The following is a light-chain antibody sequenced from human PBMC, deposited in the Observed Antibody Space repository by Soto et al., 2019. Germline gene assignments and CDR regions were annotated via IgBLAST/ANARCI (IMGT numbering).Light chain of an antibody. CDR1: QTVSSSY. CDR2: GAS. V-gene: IGKV3-20*01. Sequence: PGERATLSCRASQTVSSSYLAWYQQKPGQAPRLLIYGASSRATGIPDRFSGSGSGTDFTLTISRLEPEDFAVYYCQQYGSSPRTFGQGTKVEIK. CDR3: QQYGSSPRT. J-gene: IGKJ1*01.